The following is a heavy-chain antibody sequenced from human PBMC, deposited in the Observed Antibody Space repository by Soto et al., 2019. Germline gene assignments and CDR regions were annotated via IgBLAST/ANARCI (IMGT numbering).Heavy chain of an antibody. V-gene: IGHV4-39*01. CDR1: GDSISSSSFY. CDR3: AGGYCGGDCYWYYFDY. J-gene: IGHJ4*02. CDR2: IYYGGST. Sequence: PSETLSLTCTVSGDSISSSSFYWGWIRQPPGRGLEWIGTIYYGGSTYYTPSLKSRVTISVDASRNQFSLRLSSVTAADTAVYYCAGGYCGGDCYWYYFDYSGQGTLVTVSS. D-gene: IGHD2-21*02.